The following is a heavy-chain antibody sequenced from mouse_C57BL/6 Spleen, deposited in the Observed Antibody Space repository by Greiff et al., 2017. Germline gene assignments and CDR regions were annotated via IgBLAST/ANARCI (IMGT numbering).Heavy chain of an antibody. CDR2: IDPSDSYT. CDR3: ARQLTGTYYYAMDY. J-gene: IGHJ4*01. CDR1: GYTFTSYW. D-gene: IGHD4-1*01. Sequence: QVQLQQPGAELVMPGASVKLSCKASGYTFTSYWMHWVKQRPGQGLEWIGEIDPSDSYTNYNQKFKGKSTLTVDKSSSTAYMQLSSLTSEDSAVYYCARQLTGTYYYAMDYWGQGTSVTVSS. V-gene: IGHV1-69*01.